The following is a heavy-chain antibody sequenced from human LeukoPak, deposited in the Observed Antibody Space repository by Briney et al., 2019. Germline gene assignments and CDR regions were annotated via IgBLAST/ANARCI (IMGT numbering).Heavy chain of an antibody. CDR3: ARVVGSSGYILFDY. D-gene: IGHD3-22*01. J-gene: IGHJ4*02. CDR2: MNPNSGNT. CDR1: GYTFTSYD. Sequence: ASVKVSCKASGYTFTSYDINWVRQATGQGLEWMGWMNPNSGNTGYAQKFQGRVTMTRNTSISTAYMELSSLRSEDTAVYYCARVVGSSGYILFDYWGQGTLVTVSS. V-gene: IGHV1-8*01.